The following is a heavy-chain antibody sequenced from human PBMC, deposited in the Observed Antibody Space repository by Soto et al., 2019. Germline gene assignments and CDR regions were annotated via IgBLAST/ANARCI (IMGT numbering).Heavy chain of an antibody. CDR1: GGSISSGGYS. J-gene: IGHJ3*02. V-gene: IGHV4-30-2*01. Sequence: QLQLQESGSGLVKPSQTLSLTCAVSGGSISSGGYSWSWIRQPPGKGLEWIGYIYHSGSTYYNPSLKSRVTISVDRSKNQFSLKLSSVTAADTAVYYCARFQGPFRLVTLPYHHAFDIWGQGTMVTVSS. D-gene: IGHD4-4*01. CDR2: IYHSGST. CDR3: ARFQGPFRLVTLPYHHAFDI.